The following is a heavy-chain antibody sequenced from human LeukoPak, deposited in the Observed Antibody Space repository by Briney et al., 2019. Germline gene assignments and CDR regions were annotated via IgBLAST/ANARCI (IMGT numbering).Heavy chain of an antibody. V-gene: IGHV4-39*01. D-gene: IGHD4-11*01. J-gene: IGHJ4*02. CDR2: IYYSGST. CDR1: GGSISSYY. Sequence: PSETLSLTCTVSGGSISSYYWGWIRQPPGKGLEWIGSIYYSGSTYYNPSLKSRVTISVDTSKNQFSLKLSSVTAADTAVYYCARLLSNYVDFDYWGQGTLVTVSS. CDR3: ARLLSNYVDFDY.